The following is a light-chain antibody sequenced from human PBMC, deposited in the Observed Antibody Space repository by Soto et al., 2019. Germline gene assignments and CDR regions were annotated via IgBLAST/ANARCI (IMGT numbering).Light chain of an antibody. CDR1: RSNIGAGYD. CDR3: QTHDSSLSPYG. CDR2: GND. Sequence: QSVLTQPPSVSGAPGESVTISCTGSRSNIGAGYDVHWYQQLPGTAPKLLIYGNDNRPSGVPDRFSGSKSGTSASLAITGLQAEDEANYYCQTHDSSLSPYGFGNG. V-gene: IGLV1-40*01. J-gene: IGLJ1*01.